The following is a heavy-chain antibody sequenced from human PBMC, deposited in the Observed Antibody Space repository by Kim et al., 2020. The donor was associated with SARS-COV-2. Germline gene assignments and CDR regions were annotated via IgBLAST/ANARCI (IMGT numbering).Heavy chain of an antibody. V-gene: IGHV1-24*01. CDR3: ATVAHSSSWSSFDY. D-gene: IGHD6-13*01. J-gene: IGHJ4*02. Sequence: QKFQGRVTMTEDSSTDTAYMELSSLRSEDTAVYYCATVAHSSSWSSFDYWGQGTLVTVSS.